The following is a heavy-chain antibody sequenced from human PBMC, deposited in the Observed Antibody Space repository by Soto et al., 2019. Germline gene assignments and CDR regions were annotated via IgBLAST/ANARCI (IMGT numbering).Heavy chain of an antibody. Sequence: GASVEVSCKASGYTFTIYDINWVRQATGQGLEWMGWMNPNSGNTGYAQKFQGRVTMTRNTSISTAYMELSSLRSEDTAVYYCARGFLEWLFTGDYWGQETQVTVSS. J-gene: IGHJ4*02. CDR3: ARGFLEWLFTGDY. CDR1: GYTFTIYD. CDR2: MNPNSGNT. V-gene: IGHV1-8*01. D-gene: IGHD3-3*01.